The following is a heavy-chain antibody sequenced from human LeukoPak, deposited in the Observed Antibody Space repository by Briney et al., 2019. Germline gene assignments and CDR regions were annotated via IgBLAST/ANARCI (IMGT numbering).Heavy chain of an antibody. CDR1: GGSISMYY. Sequence: SETLSLTCTVSGGSISMYYWTWIRQPPGKGMEWIGYVDHTGSTKFNPSLNGRVSISRDTSNNFFSLRLRSVTAADTAVYFCARGRVSSSTWYSTYYYFFYMDFWGKGTTVTVSS. V-gene: IGHV4-59*01. CDR3: ARGRVSSSTWYSTYYYFFYMDF. J-gene: IGHJ6*03. D-gene: IGHD4-11*01. CDR2: VDHTGST.